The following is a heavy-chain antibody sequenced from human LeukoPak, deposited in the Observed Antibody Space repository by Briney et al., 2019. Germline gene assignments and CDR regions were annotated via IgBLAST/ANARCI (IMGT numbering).Heavy chain of an antibody. D-gene: IGHD3-3*01. J-gene: IGHJ4*02. V-gene: IGHV3-23*01. CDR2: ISGSGGST. Sequence: GGSLRLSCAASGFSFSSYAMSWVRQAPGKGLEWVSAISGSGGSTYYADSVKGRFTISRDNSKNTLYLQMNSLRAEDTAVYYCAKAPYYDFWSGYYYPPFDYWGQGTLVTVSS. CDR3: AKAPYYDFWSGYYYPPFDY. CDR1: GFSFSSYA.